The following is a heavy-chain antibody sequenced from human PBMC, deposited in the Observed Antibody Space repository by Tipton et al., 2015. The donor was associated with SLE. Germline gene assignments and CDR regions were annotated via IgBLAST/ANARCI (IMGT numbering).Heavy chain of an antibody. CDR3: ARHRSGSSWLDP. V-gene: IGHV4-4*01. Sequence: SLRLSCAASGFSFSSHSMNWVRQAPGKGLEWIGRISYSENTYYNPSLRSRVTLLLDMSKNQFSLKVSSVTAADTAVYFCARHRSGSSWLDPWGQGTLVTVAS. J-gene: IGHJ5*02. CDR2: ISYSENT. CDR1: GFSFSSHS. D-gene: IGHD1-26*01.